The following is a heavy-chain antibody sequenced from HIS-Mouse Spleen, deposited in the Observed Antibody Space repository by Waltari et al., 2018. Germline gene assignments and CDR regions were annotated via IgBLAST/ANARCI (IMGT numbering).Heavy chain of an antibody. Sequence: QITLKESGPTLVKPTQTLTLTCTFSGFSLRTSGVGVGWIRQPPGKALEWLALIYWDDDKRYSPSLKSRLTITKDTSKNQVVLTMTNMDPVDTATYYCAHRLGYEYYFDYWGQGTLVTVSS. V-gene: IGHV2-5*02. CDR2: IYWDDDK. CDR1: GFSLRTSGVG. CDR3: AHRLGYEYYFDY. D-gene: IGHD5-12*01. J-gene: IGHJ4*02.